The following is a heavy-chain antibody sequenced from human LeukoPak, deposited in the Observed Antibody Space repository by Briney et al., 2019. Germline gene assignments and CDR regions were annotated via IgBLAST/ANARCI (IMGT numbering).Heavy chain of an antibody. CDR2: IWYDGSNK. D-gene: IGHD3-22*01. V-gene: IGHV3-33*01. CDR1: GFTFSIYG. J-gene: IGHJ4*02. CDR3: ARKHYYDSSGPDY. Sequence: GGSLRLSCAASGFTFSIYGRHWVRQAPGKGLEWVAVIWYDGSNKYCADSVKGRFTISRDNSKNTLCLQMNSLRAEDTAVYYCARKHYYDSSGPDYWGQGTLVIVSS.